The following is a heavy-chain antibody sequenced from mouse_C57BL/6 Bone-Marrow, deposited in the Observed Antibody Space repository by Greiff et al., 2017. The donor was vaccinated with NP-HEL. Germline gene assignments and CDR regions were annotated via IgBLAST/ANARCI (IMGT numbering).Heavy chain of an antibody. CDR2: IDPANGNT. D-gene: IGHD2-12*01. CDR3: ARNFPYYYYSPYWYVDV. CDR1: GFNIKNTY. J-gene: IGHJ1*03. V-gene: IGHV14-3*01. Sequence: VQLKESVAELVRPGASVKLSCTASGFNIKNTYMHWVKQRPEQGLEWIGKIDPANGNTKYDPKFQGKATITVDTSSNTAYLQLSSLTSEDTAIYYCARNFPYYYYSPYWYVDVWGTGTTVTVSS.